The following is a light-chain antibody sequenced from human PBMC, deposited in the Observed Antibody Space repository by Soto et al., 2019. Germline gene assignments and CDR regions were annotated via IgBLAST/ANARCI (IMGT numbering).Light chain of an antibody. J-gene: IGKJ2*01. CDR2: GSS. Sequence: EVVLTQSPGTLALSPGERATLSCRASQSVSNNYLAWYQQKPGQAPRLLIFGSSDRATGVPERFSGSGSGPHFTLTISRLEPEDFAVHYCQQYGSSLPYTFGQGTKLEI. V-gene: IGKV3-20*01. CDR3: QQYGSSLPYT. CDR1: QSVSNNY.